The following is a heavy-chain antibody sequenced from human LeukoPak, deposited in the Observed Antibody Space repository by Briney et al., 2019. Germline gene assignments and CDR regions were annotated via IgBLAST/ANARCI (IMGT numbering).Heavy chain of an antibody. CDR1: GGSITSSSYY. CDR3: ARHQWHYYYYMGV. J-gene: IGHJ6*03. V-gene: IGHV4-39*01. CDR2: IYYSGDT. Sequence: SETLSLTRTLSGGSITSSSYYWGSIRQPPRKWLEWIGSIYYSGDTYYYPSLKSRRVTISVDTSKNQFSLRLSSVTAADTAVYYCARHQWHYYYYMGVWGKGSTVTVSS. D-gene: IGHD6-19*01.